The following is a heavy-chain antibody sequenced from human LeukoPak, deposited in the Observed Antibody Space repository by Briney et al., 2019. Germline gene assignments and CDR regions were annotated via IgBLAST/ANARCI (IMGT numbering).Heavy chain of an antibody. CDR1: GYTFTGYY. V-gene: IGHV1-2*02. CDR3: ARGYCSAGDCYELDY. J-gene: IGHJ4*02. D-gene: IGHD2-15*01. CDR2: INPNNGGT. Sequence: ASVKVSCKASGYTFTGYYMHWVRQAPGQGLEWMGWINPNNGGTNYAQKFHGRVTMTGDTSISTAYMDLSRLTSDDTAVYYCARGYCSAGDCYELDYWGQGTLVTVSS.